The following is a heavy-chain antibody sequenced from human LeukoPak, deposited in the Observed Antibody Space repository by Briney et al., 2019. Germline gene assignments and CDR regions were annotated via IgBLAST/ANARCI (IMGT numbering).Heavy chain of an antibody. Sequence: GGSLRLSCAASGFTFSTYWMTWVRQAPGKGPEWVANIKQDGSEKYYVDSVKGRFTISRDNDKNSLYLQMNSLRAEDTAVYYCARSPGSGWAPLDYWGQGTLVTVSS. J-gene: IGHJ4*02. V-gene: IGHV3-7*05. CDR2: IKQDGSEK. CDR1: GFTFSTYW. CDR3: ARSPGSGWAPLDY. D-gene: IGHD6-19*01.